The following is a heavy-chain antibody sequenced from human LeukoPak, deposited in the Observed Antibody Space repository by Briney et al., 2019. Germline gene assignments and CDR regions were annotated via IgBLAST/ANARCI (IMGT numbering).Heavy chain of an antibody. CDR2: IIPIFGTA. J-gene: IGHJ6*03. V-gene: IGHV1-69*05. Sequence: SVKVSCKASGGTFSSYAISWVRQAPGQGLEWMGRIIPIFGTANYAQKFQGRVTITTDESTSTAYMELSSLRSEDTAVYYCARDSGWYDYYYYMDVWGKGTTVTVSS. CDR1: GGTFSSYA. D-gene: IGHD6-19*01. CDR3: ARDSGWYDYYYYMDV.